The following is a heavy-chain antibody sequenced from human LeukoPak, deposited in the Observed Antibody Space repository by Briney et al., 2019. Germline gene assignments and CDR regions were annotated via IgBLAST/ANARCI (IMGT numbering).Heavy chain of an antibody. J-gene: IGHJ4*02. CDR3: AGGSAYYFDY. Sequence: GGSLRLTCAASGFTFSSYGMHWVRQAPGKGLEWVAVIWYDGSNKYYADSVKGRFTISRDNSKNTLYLQMNSLRAEDTAVYYCAGGSAYYFDYWGQGTLVTVSS. CDR1: GFTFSSYG. V-gene: IGHV3-33*01. CDR2: IWYDGSNK.